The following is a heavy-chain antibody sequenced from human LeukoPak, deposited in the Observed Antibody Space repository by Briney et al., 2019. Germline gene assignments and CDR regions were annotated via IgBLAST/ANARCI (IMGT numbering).Heavy chain of an antibody. CDR2: IIPIFGTA. CDR3: ARAGYSGYDPSRGLGY. J-gene: IGHJ4*02. Sequence: ASVKVSCKASGGTFSSYAISWVRQAPGQGLEWMGGIIPIFGTANYAQKFQGRVTITADESTSTAYMELSSLRSEDTAVYYCARAGYSGYDPSRGLGYWGQGTLVTVSS. CDR1: GGTFSSYA. D-gene: IGHD5-12*01. V-gene: IGHV1-69*13.